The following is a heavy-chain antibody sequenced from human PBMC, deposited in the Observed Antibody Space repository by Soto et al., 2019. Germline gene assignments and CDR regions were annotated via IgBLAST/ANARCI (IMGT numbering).Heavy chain of an antibody. D-gene: IGHD3-10*01. CDR1: GFTFNSYA. V-gene: IGHV3-23*01. CDR3: AKGRVSSGILTPRIYF. CDR2: ISGGGDKT. J-gene: IGHJ4*02. Sequence: EVQLLESGGGLVQPGGSLRLSCVASGFTFNSYAMHWVRQAPGKGLEWVSAISGGGDKTSYADSVKGRCTVSRDGSKKTLYVQVNGLSAEDTARYYCAKGRVSSGILTPRIYFWGQGGLVPVFS.